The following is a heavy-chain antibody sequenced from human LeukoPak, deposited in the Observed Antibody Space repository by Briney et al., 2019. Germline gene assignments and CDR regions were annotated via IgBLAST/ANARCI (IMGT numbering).Heavy chain of an antibody. CDR1: GFTFSSYW. CDR3: ARGLVYNYFDY. CDR2: IKQDGSEK. J-gene: IGHJ4*02. D-gene: IGHD5-24*01. V-gene: IGHV3-7*01. Sequence: GGSLRLSCAASGFTFSSYWMSWVRQAPGKGLEWVANIKQDGSEKYYVDTVKGRFTISRDNAKNSLYLQMNSLRAEDTAVYYCARGLVYNYFDYWGQGTLVTVSS.